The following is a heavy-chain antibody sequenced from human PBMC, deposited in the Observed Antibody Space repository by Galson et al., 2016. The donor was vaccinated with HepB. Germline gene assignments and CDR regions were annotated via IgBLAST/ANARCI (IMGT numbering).Heavy chain of an antibody. CDR3: ARAFWRPHRDRYYFRMDV. Sequence: QSGAEVKQPGESLNISCTTSGYNFNSYWIAWVHQMPGTGPEWMGIIYPGDSDTRYSPSFQGQVTISADKSTSTAYLQWSSLKASDTAMFYCARAFWRPHRDRYYFRMDVWRQGTPVADSS. CDR1: GYNFNSYW. D-gene: IGHD3-3*01. CDR2: IYPGDSDT. V-gene: IGHV5-51*07. J-gene: IGHJ6*01.